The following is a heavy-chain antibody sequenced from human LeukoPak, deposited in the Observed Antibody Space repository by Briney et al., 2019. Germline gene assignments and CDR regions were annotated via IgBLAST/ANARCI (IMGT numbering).Heavy chain of an antibody. CDR1: GLTFSIYN. CDR3: ARLTTTVTTPFDY. V-gene: IGHV3-21*01. J-gene: IGHJ4*02. CDR2: ISSSSSYI. Sequence: GGSLRLSCAASGLTFSIYNMNWVRQAPGKGLEWVSSISSSSSYIYYADSVKGRFTISRDNAKNSLYRQMNSLRAEDTAVYYCARLTTTVTTPFDYWGQGTLVTVSS. D-gene: IGHD4-17*01.